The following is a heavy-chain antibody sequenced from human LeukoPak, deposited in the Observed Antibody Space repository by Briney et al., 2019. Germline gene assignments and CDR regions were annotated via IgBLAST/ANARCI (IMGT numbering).Heavy chain of an antibody. CDR3: ARGSGSYYIWDAFDI. CDR2: IYYIGST. D-gene: IGHD1-26*01. J-gene: IGHJ3*02. V-gene: IGHV4-39*01. Sequence: SETLSLTCTVSGGSISSSSYYWGWIRQPPGKGLEWIGSIYYIGSTYYNPSLKSRVTISVDTSKNQFSLKLSSVTAADTAVYYCARGSGSYYIWDAFDIRGQGTMVTVSS. CDR1: GGSISSSSYY.